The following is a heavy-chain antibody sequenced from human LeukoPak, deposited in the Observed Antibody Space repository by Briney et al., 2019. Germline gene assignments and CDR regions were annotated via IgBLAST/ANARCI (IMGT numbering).Heavy chain of an antibody. CDR2: IYYSGST. V-gene: IGHV4-30-4*08. J-gene: IGHJ4*02. Sequence: PSQTLSLTCTVSGVSISSGDYYWSWLRQPPGKGLEWIGYIYYSGSTYYNPSLKSRVTISVDTSKNQFSLKLSSVTAADTAVYNCARPRARGGSYPFDYWGQGTLVTVSS. D-gene: IGHD1-26*01. CDR3: ARPRARGGSYPFDY. CDR1: GVSISSGDYY.